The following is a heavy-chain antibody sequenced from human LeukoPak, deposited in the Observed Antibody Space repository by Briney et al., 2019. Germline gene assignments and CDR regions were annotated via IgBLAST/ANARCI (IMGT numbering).Heavy chain of an antibody. V-gene: IGHV1-46*01. Sequence: EASVKVSCKASGFTLTQYYLHWVRQAPGQGLEFVGMISPSGDSPPYAQKFQDRVTMTRDTSISTAYMELSRLRSDDTAVYYCARVSGQWLAPYFDYWGQGTLVTVSS. CDR2: ISPSGDSP. D-gene: IGHD6-19*01. CDR3: ARVSGQWLAPYFDY. CDR1: GFTLTQYY. J-gene: IGHJ4*02.